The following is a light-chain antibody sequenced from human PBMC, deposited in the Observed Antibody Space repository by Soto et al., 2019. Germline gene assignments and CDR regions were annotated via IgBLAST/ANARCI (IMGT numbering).Light chain of an antibody. Sequence: EIVLTQSPGTLSLSPGDRATLSCWASQSVTSTYLAWYQTKPGQAPRLLIYGASFRATSIPDRFTGSGSGTGFTLSISGLVTEDFAVYYCQQDGSFHHPNTFGQGTRLEIK. CDR1: QSVTSTY. CDR3: QQDGSFHHPNT. V-gene: IGKV3-20*01. CDR2: GAS. J-gene: IGKJ5*01.